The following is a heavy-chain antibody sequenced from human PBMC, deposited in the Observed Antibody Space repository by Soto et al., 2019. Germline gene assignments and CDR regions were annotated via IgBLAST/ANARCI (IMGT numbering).Heavy chain of an antibody. CDR1: GFTFRNYA. CDR3: AKRGDIVEVSRTFVGYGMDV. J-gene: IGHJ6*02. V-gene: IGHV3-23*01. Sequence: PGGSLILSCAASGFTFRNYAMILVRQAPGKWLEWVSRISGNGGDINYADSVKGRFTISRDNSKNTLYLQMNSLRAEDTAVYYCAKRGDIVEVSRTFVGYGMDVWGQGTTVTVSS. D-gene: IGHD2-2*01. CDR2: ISGNGGDI.